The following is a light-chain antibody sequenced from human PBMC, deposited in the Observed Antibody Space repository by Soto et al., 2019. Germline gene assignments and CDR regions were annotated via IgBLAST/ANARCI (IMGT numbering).Light chain of an antibody. J-gene: IGKJ4*01. V-gene: IGKV3-20*01. CDR1: QSVSSRY. CDR2: GAF. Sequence: EMVLTQSPGTLSLSPGERATLSCRASQSVSSRYLAWYQQKPGQAPRLLFSGAFTSPIGIPDRFSGSGSGTDITLTISRLDTEDFALYYWQQYGPSPQQYGTSPRLTFGGGTKVEIK. CDR3: QQYGPSPQQYGTSPRLT.